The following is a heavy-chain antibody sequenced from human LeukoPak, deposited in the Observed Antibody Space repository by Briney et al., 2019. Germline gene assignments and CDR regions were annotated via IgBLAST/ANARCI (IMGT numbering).Heavy chain of an antibody. Sequence: GSLRLSCTASGFSFGDYAMSWVRQAPGKGLEWVGFIRSKAYGGTTEFAASVKGRFTISRDDSKSIAYLQMTSLKTEDTAVYYCSRVAGVRGVRYFYYMDVWGKGTTVTISS. CDR1: GFSFGDYA. CDR3: SRVAGVRGVRYFYYMDV. V-gene: IGHV3-49*04. D-gene: IGHD3-10*01. J-gene: IGHJ6*03. CDR2: IRSKAYGGTT.